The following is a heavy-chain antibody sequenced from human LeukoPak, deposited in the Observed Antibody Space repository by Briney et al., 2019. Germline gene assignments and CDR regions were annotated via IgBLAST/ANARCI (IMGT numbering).Heavy chain of an antibody. CDR2: INTNTGNP. D-gene: IGHD2-15*01. J-gene: IGHJ4*02. CDR1: GYTFTSYA. CDR3: ASPIPVAAGNGFDY. Sequence: ASVKVSCKASGYTFTSYAMNWVRQAPGQGLEWMGWINTNTGNPTYAQGFTGRFVFSLDTSVSTAYLQISSLKAEDTAVYYCASPIPVAAGNGFDYWGQGTLVTVSS. V-gene: IGHV7-4-1*02.